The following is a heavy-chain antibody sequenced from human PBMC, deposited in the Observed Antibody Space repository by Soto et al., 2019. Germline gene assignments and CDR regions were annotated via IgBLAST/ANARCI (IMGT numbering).Heavy chain of an antibody. Sequence: PSETLSVTCTVSGGSISSYYWSWIRQPPGKGLEWIGYIYYSGSTNYNPSLKSRVTISVDTSKNQFSLRLSSVTAADTAVYYCARSYGRGVATIPFDYWGQGTLVTVSS. D-gene: IGHD5-12*01. CDR3: ARSYGRGVATIPFDY. CDR1: GGSISSYY. V-gene: IGHV4-59*08. J-gene: IGHJ4*02. CDR2: IYYSGST.